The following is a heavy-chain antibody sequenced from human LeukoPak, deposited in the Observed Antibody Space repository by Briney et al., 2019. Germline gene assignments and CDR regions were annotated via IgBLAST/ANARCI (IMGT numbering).Heavy chain of an antibody. D-gene: IGHD3-22*01. V-gene: IGHV3-21*01. CDR3: ARDLAMESGYYYGFSFDYYYGMDV. J-gene: IGHJ6*02. CDR2: ISSSSTYI. Sequence: GGSLRLSCAASGFTFSSYAMNWVRQAPGKGLEWVSSISSSSTYIYYTDSVKGRFTISRDNAKNSVHLQMNSLRVEDTAVYYCARDLAMESGYYYGFSFDYYYGMDVWGQGTTVTVSS. CDR1: GFTFSSYA.